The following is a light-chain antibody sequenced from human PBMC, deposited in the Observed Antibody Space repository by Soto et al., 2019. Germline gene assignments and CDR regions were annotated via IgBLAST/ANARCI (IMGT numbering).Light chain of an antibody. V-gene: IGKV1-39*01. CDR1: QSISNY. CDR2: AAS. Sequence: DIPMTQSPSSLSASVGDRVTSTCRASQSISNYLNWYQQKQGKAPKLLMYAASSLQSGVPSRFGGSGSGTAFTLTISSLQPEDFATYYCQQSYSTPRTFGQGTKVEIK. J-gene: IGKJ1*01. CDR3: QQSYSTPRT.